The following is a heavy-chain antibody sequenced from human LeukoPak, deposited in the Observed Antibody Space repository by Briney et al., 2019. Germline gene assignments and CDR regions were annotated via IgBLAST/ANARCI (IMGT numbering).Heavy chain of an antibody. J-gene: IGHJ4*02. Sequence: PGGSLRLSCAASGFIFKTYTMTWVRQAPGKGLEWVAVISYDGSNKYYADSVKGRFTISRDNSKNTLYLQMNSLRAEDTAVYYCARARPFDYWGQGTLVTVSS. CDR3: ARARPFDY. CDR1: GFIFKTYT. CDR2: ISYDGSNK. V-gene: IGHV3-30-3*01.